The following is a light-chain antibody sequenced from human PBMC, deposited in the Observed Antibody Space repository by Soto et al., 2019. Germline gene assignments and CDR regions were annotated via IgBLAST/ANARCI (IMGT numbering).Light chain of an antibody. CDR3: QQNYGPPPIT. Sequence: DIQMTQSPSSLSASVGDRVTITCRASQSITRFLNWYQQKPGKAPKLLIYAASSLQSGVPSRFSGSGSGTDFTLTISSLQPEDFATYYCQQNYGPPPITFDQGTRLEIK. V-gene: IGKV1-39*01. CDR2: AAS. CDR1: QSITRF. J-gene: IGKJ5*01.